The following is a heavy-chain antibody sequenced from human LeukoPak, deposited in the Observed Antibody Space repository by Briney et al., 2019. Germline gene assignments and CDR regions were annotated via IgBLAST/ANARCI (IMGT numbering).Heavy chain of an antibody. CDR1: GSSFTSYW. CDR2: IYPGESDT. D-gene: IGHD5-24*01. J-gene: IGHJ6*03. V-gene: IGHV5-51*01. CDR3: ARHAEMATRDSYYYHYYMDV. Sequence: GESLKISCKGSGSSFTSYWIGWVRQMPGKGLEWMGIIYPGESDTRYSPSFQGQVTISADKSISTAYLQWSSLKASDTAMYYCARHAEMATRDSYYYHYYMDVWGKGTTVTVSS.